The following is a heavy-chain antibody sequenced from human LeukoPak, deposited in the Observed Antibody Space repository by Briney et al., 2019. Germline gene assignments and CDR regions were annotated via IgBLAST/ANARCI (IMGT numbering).Heavy chain of an antibody. CDR1: GFTFSGSA. J-gene: IGHJ6*03. D-gene: IGHD2-8*01. Sequence: PGGSLRFSCAASGFTFSGSAMHWVRQAPGKGLEWVAYIQYDGSNEQYAHSVKGRFRISRDSSKNILYLQMNSLRAEDTAAYYCAKDRCSNGIGCYYYYMDVWGKGTTVTISS. CDR2: IQYDGSNE. V-gene: IGHV3-30*04. CDR3: AKDRCSNGIGCYYYYMDV.